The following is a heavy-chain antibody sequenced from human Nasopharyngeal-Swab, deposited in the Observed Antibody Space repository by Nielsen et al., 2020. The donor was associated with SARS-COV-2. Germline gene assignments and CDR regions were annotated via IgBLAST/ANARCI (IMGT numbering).Heavy chain of an antibody. CDR3: AKIPNYYDSSGY. D-gene: IGHD3-22*01. CDR1: GFTFDGYA. Sequence: GGSLRLYCAASGFTFDGYAMHWVRQAPGKGLEWVSGISWNSGSIGYADSVKGRFTISRDNAKNSLYLQMNSLRAEDTALYYCAKIPNYYDSSGYWGQGTLVTVSS. V-gene: IGHV3-9*01. CDR2: ISWNSGSI. J-gene: IGHJ4*02.